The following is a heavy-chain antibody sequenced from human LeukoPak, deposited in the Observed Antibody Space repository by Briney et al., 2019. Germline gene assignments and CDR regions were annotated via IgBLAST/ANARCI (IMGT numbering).Heavy chain of an antibody. Sequence: GESLKISCKGPGYSFTSYWIGWVRQMPGKGLEWMGIIYPGDSDTRYSPSFQGQVTISADKSISTAYLQWSSLKASDTAMYYCARLLHDSSGYSRYFDYWGQGTLVTVSS. CDR2: IYPGDSDT. V-gene: IGHV5-51*01. D-gene: IGHD3-22*01. J-gene: IGHJ4*02. CDR3: ARLLHDSSGYSRYFDY. CDR1: GYSFTSYW.